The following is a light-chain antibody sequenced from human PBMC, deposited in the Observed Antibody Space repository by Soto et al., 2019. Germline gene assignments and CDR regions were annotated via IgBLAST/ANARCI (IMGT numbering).Light chain of an antibody. V-gene: IGLV4-69*02. J-gene: IGLJ2*01. CDR1: SAHSTYA. Sequence: QTVVTQSPSASASLGASVKLTCTLSSAHSTYAIEWHQQQPEKGARYLMKVDSDGIHSKGDGIPDRFSGSSSGAERYLTISSLQSEDEADYYCQTWGTGIVVFGGGTKLTVL. CDR3: QTWGTGIVV. CDR2: VDSDGIH.